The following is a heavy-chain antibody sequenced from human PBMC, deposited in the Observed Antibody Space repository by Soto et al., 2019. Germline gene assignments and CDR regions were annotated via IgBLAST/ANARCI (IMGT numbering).Heavy chain of an antibody. CDR1: GFTFGGSG. CDR2: LLSDGDKT. J-gene: IGHJ6*02. CDR3: VRFSGMAV. Sequence: GGSLRLSCAASGFTFGGSGMHWVRQAPGKGLEWLAVLLSDGDKTWYADSVRGRFSISRDNAKNTLHLQMSSPRSEDTAVYYCVRFSGMAVWGQGTTVTV. V-gene: IGHV3-30*03.